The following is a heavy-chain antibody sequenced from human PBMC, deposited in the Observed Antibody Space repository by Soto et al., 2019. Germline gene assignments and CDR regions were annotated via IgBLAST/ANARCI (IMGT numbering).Heavy chain of an antibody. Sequence: PGESLKISCKGSGYSFTSYWIGWVRQMPGKGLEWMGIIYPGDSVTRYSPSFQGQVTISADKSISTAYLQWSSLKASDTAMYYCARLSSGSTSCYFGCYYYYGMDVWGQGTTVTVSS. D-gene: IGHD2-2*01. CDR3: ARLSSGSTSCYFGCYYYYGMDV. CDR1: GYSFTSYW. J-gene: IGHJ6*02. CDR2: IYPGDSVT. V-gene: IGHV5-51*01.